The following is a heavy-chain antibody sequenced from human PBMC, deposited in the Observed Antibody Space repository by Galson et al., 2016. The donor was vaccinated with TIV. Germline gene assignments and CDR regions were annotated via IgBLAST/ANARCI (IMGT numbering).Heavy chain of an antibody. Sequence: LSLTCGIYGGSVSGYFWGWFRQPPGKGLEWIGEINHFGSSNYNPSRKNRLTISIDTTKKQFSLRLRSMTAADTAVYFCARVQRGSSLVSYYYHLDVWGKGTTVIVSS. CDR2: INHFGSS. J-gene: IGHJ6*03. D-gene: IGHD6-6*01. CDR3: ARVQRGSSLVSYYYHLDV. V-gene: IGHV4-34*01. CDR1: GGSVSGYF.